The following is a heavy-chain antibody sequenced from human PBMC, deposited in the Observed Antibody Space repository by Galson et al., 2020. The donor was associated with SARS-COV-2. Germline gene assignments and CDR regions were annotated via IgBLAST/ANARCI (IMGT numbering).Heavy chain of an antibody. V-gene: IGHV4-30-4*01. Sequence: SQTLSLTCTVPGGSISSGDSYWSWIRQPPGKGLEWIGYINYSGSTYYNPSLKSRVTISVDTSKNQFSLKLSSVTAADTAVYYCARAKRITIFGVVLYFDYWGQGTLVTVSS. CDR2: INYSGST. CDR1: GGSISSGDSY. J-gene: IGHJ4*02. D-gene: IGHD3-3*01. CDR3: ARAKRITIFGVVLYFDY.